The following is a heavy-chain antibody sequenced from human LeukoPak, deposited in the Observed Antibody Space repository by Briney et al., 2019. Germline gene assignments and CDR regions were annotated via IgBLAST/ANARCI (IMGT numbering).Heavy chain of an antibody. CDR1: GFTFSSYG. CDR3: ARAFGGMVRYGMDV. D-gene: IGHD2-8*01. CDR2: IWYDGSNK. Sequence: SGGSLRLSCAASGFTFSSYGMHWVRQAPGKGLEWVAVIWYDGSNKYYADSVKGRFTISRDNSKNTLYLQMNSLRAEDTAVYYCARAFGGMVRYGMDVWGQGTTVTVSS. V-gene: IGHV3-33*01. J-gene: IGHJ6*02.